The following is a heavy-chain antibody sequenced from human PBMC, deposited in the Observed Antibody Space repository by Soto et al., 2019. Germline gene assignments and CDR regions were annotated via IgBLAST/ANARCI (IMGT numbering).Heavy chain of an antibody. D-gene: IGHD2-8*01. CDR3: AIASGLTLNGPDY. CDR2: ISGDGGST. V-gene: IGHV3-23*01. CDR1: GFTFNNYS. J-gene: IGHJ4*02. Sequence: GGSLRLSCAASGFTFNNYSISWVRQAPGKGLEWVSAISGDGGSTYYADSVKGRFTISRDNSKKTLYLQMNSLRAEDTAIYYCAIASGLTLNGPDYGGQGTPVTVSS.